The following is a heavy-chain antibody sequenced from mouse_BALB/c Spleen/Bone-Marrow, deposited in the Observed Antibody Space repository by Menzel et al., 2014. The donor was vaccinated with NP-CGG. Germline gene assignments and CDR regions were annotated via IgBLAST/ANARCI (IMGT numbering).Heavy chain of an antibody. D-gene: IGHD1-1*01. CDR3: ARHPIYYYGSSWGNYAMDY. Sequence: EVMLVESGGGLVQPGGSLKLSCAASGFTFSSYIMSWVRQTPEKRLEWVAYISNGGGSTHYPDTVKGRFTISRDSAKNTLYLQMSSLKSEDTAMYYCARHPIYYYGSSWGNYAMDYWGQGTSVTVSS. CDR1: GFTFSSYI. V-gene: IGHV5-12-2*01. J-gene: IGHJ4*01. CDR2: ISNGGGST.